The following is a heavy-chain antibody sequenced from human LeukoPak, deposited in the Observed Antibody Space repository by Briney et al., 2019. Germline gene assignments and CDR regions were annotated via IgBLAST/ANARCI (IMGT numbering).Heavy chain of an antibody. V-gene: IGHV3-23*01. J-gene: IGHJ4*02. Sequence: GGSLRLSCAASGFTFSSYAMSWVLQAPGKGLEWVSAISGSGGSTYYADSVKGRFTISRDNSKNTLYLQMNSLRAEDTAVYYCAKDKYSSSLFRHYFDYWGQGTLVTVSS. D-gene: IGHD6-13*01. CDR1: GFTFSSYA. CDR3: AKDKYSSSLFRHYFDY. CDR2: ISGSGGST.